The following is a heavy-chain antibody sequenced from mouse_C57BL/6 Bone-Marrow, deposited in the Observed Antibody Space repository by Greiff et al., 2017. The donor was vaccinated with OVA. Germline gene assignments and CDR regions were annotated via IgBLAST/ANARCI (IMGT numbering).Heavy chain of an antibody. J-gene: IGHJ4*01. CDR2: IYPGSGST. Sequence: QVQLQQPGAELVKPGASVKMSCKASGYTFTSYWITWVKQRPGQGLEWIGDIYPGSGSTNYNEKFKSKATLTVDTSSSTAYMQLSSLTSEDSAVYYCARWVYYGSSYGAMDYWGQGTSVTVSS. V-gene: IGHV1-55*01. D-gene: IGHD1-1*01. CDR3: ARWVYYGSSYGAMDY. CDR1: GYTFTSYW.